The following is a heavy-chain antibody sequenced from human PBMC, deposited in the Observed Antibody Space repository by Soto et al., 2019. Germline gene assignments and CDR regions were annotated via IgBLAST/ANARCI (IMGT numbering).Heavy chain of an antibody. CDR2: ITPFSGDV. CDR1: GNTFTYRY. J-gene: IGHJ4*02. CDR3: AGGGAGSGPFTWELPDH. V-gene: IGHV1-45*02. Sequence: QMQLVQSGAEVKKTGSSVTVSCKALGNTFTYRYLHWVRQAPGQALEWMGWITPFSGDVHYAQKFQERVTITRDRSINTAYMQMSSLRSEDTAMYFCAGGGAGSGPFTWELPDHWRQGTLVTVSS. D-gene: IGHD1-26*01.